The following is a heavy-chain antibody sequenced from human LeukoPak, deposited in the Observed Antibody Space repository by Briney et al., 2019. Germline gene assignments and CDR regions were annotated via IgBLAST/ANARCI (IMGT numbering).Heavy chain of an antibody. V-gene: IGHV4-59*01. CDR3: ARGYSGSYVDAFDI. CDR2: IYYSGST. J-gene: IGHJ3*02. Sequence: SETLSLTCTVSGGSISSYYWSWIRQPPGKGLEWIGYIYYSGSTNYNPPLKSRVTISVDTSKNQFSLKLSSVTAADTAVYYCARGYSGSYVDAFDIWGQGTMVTVSS. CDR1: GGSISSYY. D-gene: IGHD1-26*01.